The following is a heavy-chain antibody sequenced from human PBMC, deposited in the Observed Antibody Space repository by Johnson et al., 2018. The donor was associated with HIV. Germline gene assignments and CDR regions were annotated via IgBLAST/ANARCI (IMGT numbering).Heavy chain of an antibody. CDR3: ASPPDAFDI. CDR2: ISSDGSNK. V-gene: IGHV3-30*03. J-gene: IGHJ3*02. CDR1: GFTFGDHG. Sequence: QVQLVESGGGVVRPGGSLRLSCAVSGFTFGDHGMSWVRQAPGKGLEWVALISSDGSNKYYADSVKGRFTISRDNAKNSLYLQMNSLRAEDTAVYYCASPPDAFDIWGQGTMVTVSS.